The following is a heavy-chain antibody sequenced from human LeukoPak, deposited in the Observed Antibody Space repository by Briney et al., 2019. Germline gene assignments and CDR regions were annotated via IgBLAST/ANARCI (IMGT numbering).Heavy chain of an antibody. V-gene: IGHV4-34*01. J-gene: IGHJ5*02. CDR1: GGSFCGFY. CDR2: INQSGRT. CDR3: ATGRGVPKRNHNTGRWFDA. Sequence: PSETLSLTCAVYGGSFCGFYWRWIRQRPGKGLECIGEINQSGRTNYTPALQSRVTIPVDTSTNQFSLQLSTVTAADTAVYYCATGRGVPKRNHNTGRWFDAWGQGTLVTVSS. D-gene: IGHD1-14*01.